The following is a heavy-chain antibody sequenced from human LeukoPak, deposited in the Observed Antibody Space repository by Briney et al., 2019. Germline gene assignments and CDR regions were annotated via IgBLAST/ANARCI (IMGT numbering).Heavy chain of an antibody. Sequence: SETLSLTCAVYGGSFSGYYWSWIRQPPGKGLEWIGEINHSGSTNYNPSLKSRVTISVDASKNQFSLKLSSVTAADTAVYYCARLAASITIFGVVKPRTGMDIWGQGTTVTVSS. V-gene: IGHV4-34*01. D-gene: IGHD3-3*01. J-gene: IGHJ6*02. CDR1: GGSFSGYY. CDR2: INHSGST. CDR3: ARLAASITIFGVVKPRTGMDI.